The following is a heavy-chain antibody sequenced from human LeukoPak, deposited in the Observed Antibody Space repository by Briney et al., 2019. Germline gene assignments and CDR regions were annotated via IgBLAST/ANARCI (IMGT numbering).Heavy chain of an antibody. CDR3: ARDVGPIHFDN. CDR1: GFNFDTYA. J-gene: IGHJ4*02. CDR2: VSGDGGAT. Sequence: GGSLRLSCAASGFNFDTYAMSWVRQVPGKGLEWVSTVSGDGGATHYPDSVRGRFTISRDNSKNTVSLQMNSLRVEDTAVYYCARDVGPIHFDNWGQGNLVTVSS. V-gene: IGHV3-23*01.